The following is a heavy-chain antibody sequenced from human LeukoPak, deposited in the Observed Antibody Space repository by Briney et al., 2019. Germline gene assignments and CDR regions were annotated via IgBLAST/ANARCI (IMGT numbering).Heavy chain of an antibody. V-gene: IGHV4-59*01. Sequence: TSETLSLTCTVSGGSISSDYWSWIRQPPGKGLEWIGYTYYSGSTSYNPSVKSRVTISVDTSKNQFSLKLSSVTAADTAVYYCARATASYDFWNENWFDPWGQGTLVTVSS. CDR1: GGSISSDY. CDR3: ARATASYDFWNENWFDP. J-gene: IGHJ5*02. D-gene: IGHD3-3*01. CDR2: TYYSGST.